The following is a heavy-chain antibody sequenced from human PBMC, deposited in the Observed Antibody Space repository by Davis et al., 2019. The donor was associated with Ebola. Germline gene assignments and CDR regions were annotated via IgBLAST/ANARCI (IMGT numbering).Heavy chain of an antibody. D-gene: IGHD1-26*01. Sequence: SETLSLTCTVSGGSLSGHYWSWIRQPPGKGLEWIGYVFDSGTTNYNPSLKSRVTISVDTSKNQFSLKLSSVTAADTAVYYCARREWALPFDYWGQGTLVTVSS. CDR1: GGSLSGHY. J-gene: IGHJ4*02. V-gene: IGHV4-59*08. CDR3: ARREWALPFDY. CDR2: VFDSGTT.